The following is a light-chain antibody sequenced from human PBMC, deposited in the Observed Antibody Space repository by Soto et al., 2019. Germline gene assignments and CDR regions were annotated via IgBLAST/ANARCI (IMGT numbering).Light chain of an antibody. J-gene: IGKJ1*01. CDR3: HQYGSSPWT. CDR2: GAP. V-gene: IGKV3-20*01. Sequence: EIVLTQSPGTLSLSPGERATLSCRASQTVSSARLAWFQQKPGQAPRLLIYGAPSRAPGIPDRFSGSGSETDFTLTITRLESEDFAVYSCHQYGSSPWTFGQGTKVDIK. CDR1: QTVSSAR.